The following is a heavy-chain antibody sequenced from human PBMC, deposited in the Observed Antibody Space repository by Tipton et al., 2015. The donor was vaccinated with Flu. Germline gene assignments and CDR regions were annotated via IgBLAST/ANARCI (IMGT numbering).Heavy chain of an antibody. CDR2: INSDGSST. V-gene: IGHV3-74*01. CDR3: ARGGRGYVFDI. D-gene: IGHD1-26*01. J-gene: IGHJ3*02. CDR1: GFTFSSYW. Sequence: SLRLSCAASGFTFSSYWMHRVRQVPGKGLVWVSHINSDGSSTTYADSVKGRFTISRDNAKNTLYLQMNSLRAEDTAVYYCARGGRGYVFDIWGQGTMVTVSS.